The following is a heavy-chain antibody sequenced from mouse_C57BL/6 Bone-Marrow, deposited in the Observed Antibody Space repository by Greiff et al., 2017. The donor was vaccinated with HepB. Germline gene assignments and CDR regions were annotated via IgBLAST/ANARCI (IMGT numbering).Heavy chain of an antibody. Sequence: QVQLQQPGAELVKPGASVKMSCTASGYTFTSYWITWVKQRPGQGLEWIGDIYPGSGSTNYNEKFKSKATLTVDTSSSTAYMQLSSLTSEDSAVYYCARPYYYGSRKGWFAYWGQGTLVTVSA. CDR2: IYPGSGST. CDR3: ARPYYYGSRKGWFAY. CDR1: GYTFTSYW. J-gene: IGHJ3*01. V-gene: IGHV1-55*01. D-gene: IGHD1-1*01.